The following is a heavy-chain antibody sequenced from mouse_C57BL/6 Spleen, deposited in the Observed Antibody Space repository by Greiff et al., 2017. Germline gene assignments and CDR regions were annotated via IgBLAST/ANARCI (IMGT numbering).Heavy chain of an antibody. V-gene: IGHV3-6*01. CDR2: ISYDGSN. CDR3: ARADYDSAY. CDR1: GYSITSGYY. D-gene: IGHD2-4*01. Sequence: EVQLVESGPGLVKPSQSLSLTCSVTGYSITSGYYWNWIRQFPGNKLEWMGYISYDGSNNYNPSLKNRISITRDTSKNQFFLKLNSVTTEDTATYYCARADYDSAYWGQGTLVTVSA. J-gene: IGHJ3*01.